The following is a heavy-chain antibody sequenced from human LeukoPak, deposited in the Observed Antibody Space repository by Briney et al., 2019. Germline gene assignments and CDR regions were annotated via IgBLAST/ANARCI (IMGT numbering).Heavy chain of an antibody. V-gene: IGHV3-66*01. Sequence: GGSLRLSCAASGFTVSSDYMSWVRQAPGKGLEWVSVIYSGGSTYYADSVKGRFTISRDNSKNTLYLQMNSLRVEDTAFYYCARSEGLRSRGIWFDPGGQGTLVTVSS. J-gene: IGHJ5*02. CDR3: ARSEGLRSRGIWFDP. D-gene: IGHD4-17*01. CDR1: GFTVSSDY. CDR2: IYSGGST.